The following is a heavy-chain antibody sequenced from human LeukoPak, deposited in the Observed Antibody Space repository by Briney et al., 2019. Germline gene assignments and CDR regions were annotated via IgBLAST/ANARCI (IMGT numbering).Heavy chain of an antibody. CDR2: VSSSGST. CDR1: RGSISPYY. V-gene: IGHV4-59*08. J-gene: IGHJ4*02. D-gene: IGHD6-13*01. CDR3: ARLVSSSLDY. Sequence: PSETLSLTCTVSRGSISPYYWSWIRQPPGKGLEWIGYVSSSGSTNYNPSLKSRVTISVDRSKNQPSLKLSSVTAADTAVYCCARLVSSSLDYWGQGALVTVSS.